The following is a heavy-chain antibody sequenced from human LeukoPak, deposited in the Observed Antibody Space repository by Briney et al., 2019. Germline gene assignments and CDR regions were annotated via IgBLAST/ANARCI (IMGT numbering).Heavy chain of an antibody. D-gene: IGHD6-19*01. V-gene: IGHV4-59*01. CDR1: GDSISPYY. Sequence: SETLSLTCTVSGDSISPYYWSWIRQPPGKGLEWIAYIHYSGSTTYNPSLKSRVTISVDTSQNQFSLRLTSLTAADTALYYCARAVPTSQYYYMDVWGKGTAVTIS. J-gene: IGHJ6*03. CDR3: ARAVPTSQYYYMDV. CDR2: IHYSGST.